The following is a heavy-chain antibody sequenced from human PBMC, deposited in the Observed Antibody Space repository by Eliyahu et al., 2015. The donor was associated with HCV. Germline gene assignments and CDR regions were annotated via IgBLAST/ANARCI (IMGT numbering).Heavy chain of an antibody. D-gene: IGHD2-15*01. CDR3: AHRLMQEILVLGSDAFDI. J-gene: IGHJ3*02. CDR1: GFXLSTTAVG. CDR2: IYYNGDK. Sequence: QITLEESGPTLVKPTQTLTLTCTFSGFXLSTTAVGVGWLRQSPGKAPEWLALIYYNGDKRYSPSLKSRLTITKDTSKNQVVLTMTDMDPVDTATYYCAHRLMQEILVLGSDAFDIWGQGTMVTVSS. V-gene: IGHV2-5*01.